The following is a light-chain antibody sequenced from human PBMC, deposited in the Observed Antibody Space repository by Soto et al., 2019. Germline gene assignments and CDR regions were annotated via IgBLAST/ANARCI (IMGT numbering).Light chain of an antibody. CDR1: SSDIGSYNL. CDR3: CPPAGSRSSV. CDR2: EVS. Sequence: QSALTQPASVSGSPRQSITISCTGTSSDIGSYNLVSWYQKHPDKAPKLIIYEVSERPSGVSNRFSGSKFGNTASLTISGRRAEDEADYYCCPPAGSRSSVFGNGTRVTVL. V-gene: IGLV2-23*02. J-gene: IGLJ1*01.